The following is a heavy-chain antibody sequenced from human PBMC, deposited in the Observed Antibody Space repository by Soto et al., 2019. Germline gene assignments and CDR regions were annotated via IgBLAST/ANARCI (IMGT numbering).Heavy chain of an antibody. CDR3: AKMEVWFGELTSYYYYYGMDV. Sequence: ASVKVSCKASGYTFTSYGISWVRQAPGQGLEWMGWISAYNGNTNYAQKLQGRVTMTTDTSTGTAYMELRSLRSDDTAVYYCAKMEVWFGELTSYYYYYGMDVWGQGTTVTVSS. CDR1: GYTFTSYG. J-gene: IGHJ6*02. D-gene: IGHD3-10*01. CDR2: ISAYNGNT. V-gene: IGHV1-18*01.